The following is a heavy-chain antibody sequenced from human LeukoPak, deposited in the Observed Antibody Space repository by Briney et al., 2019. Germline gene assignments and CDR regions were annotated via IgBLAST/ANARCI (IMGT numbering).Heavy chain of an antibody. CDR1: GFTFSSYA. CDR2: ISSSSSYI. D-gene: IGHD5-18*01. V-gene: IGHV3-21*01. J-gene: IGHJ4*02. CDR3: ARDRSAMVTYFDY. Sequence: PGGSLRLSCAASGFTFSSYAMSWVRQAPGKGLEWVSAISSSSSYIYYADSVKGRFTISRDNAKNSLYLQMNSLRAEDTAVYYCARDRSAMVTYFDYWGQGTLVTVSS.